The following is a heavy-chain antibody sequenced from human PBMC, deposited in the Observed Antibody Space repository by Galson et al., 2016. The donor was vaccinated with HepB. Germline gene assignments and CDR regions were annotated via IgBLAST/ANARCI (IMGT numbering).Heavy chain of an antibody. D-gene: IGHD1-1*01. V-gene: IGHV5-51*01. J-gene: IGHJ6*02. CDR3: ARLQVGLYYYYYGMDV. CDR1: GFNFTNYW. CDR2: ISPGDSDT. Sequence: QSGAEVKKSGESLKISCKGSGFNFTNYWIGWVRQMPGKALEWMGIISPGDSDTTYSPSYQGQVTIAADKSISTAYLQGRSLKASDTAMYYCARLQVGLYYYYYGMDVWGQGTTVTVSS.